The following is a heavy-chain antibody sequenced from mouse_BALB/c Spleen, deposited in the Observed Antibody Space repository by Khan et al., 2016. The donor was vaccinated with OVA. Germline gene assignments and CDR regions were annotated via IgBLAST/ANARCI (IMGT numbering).Heavy chain of an antibody. Sequence: QVQLQQPGAELARPGASVKMSCKASGYTFTSYTIHWIKQRPGQGLEWIGYINPSSGYTNYNQKFKDKATLTADKSSITAYMQLSSLTSDDSAVYYCARDGAYYRNDGWFAYWGQGTLVTVSA. CDR3: ARDGAYYRNDGWFAY. CDR2: INPSSGYT. J-gene: IGHJ3*01. D-gene: IGHD2-14*01. V-gene: IGHV1-4*01. CDR1: GYTFTSYT.